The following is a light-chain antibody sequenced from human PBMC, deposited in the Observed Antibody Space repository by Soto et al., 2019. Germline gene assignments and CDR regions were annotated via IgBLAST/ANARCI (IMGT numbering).Light chain of an antibody. Sequence: QTVVTQEPSLTVSPGGTVTLTCASSNGAVTSGYYPNWFQQKPGQAPRALIYITSNKHSWTPARFSGSLLGGKAALTLSGVQPEDEAEYYCLLYYGGAVVFGGGTKLTVL. CDR1: NGAVTSGYY. CDR3: LLYYGGAVV. V-gene: IGLV7-43*01. J-gene: IGLJ2*01. CDR2: ITS.